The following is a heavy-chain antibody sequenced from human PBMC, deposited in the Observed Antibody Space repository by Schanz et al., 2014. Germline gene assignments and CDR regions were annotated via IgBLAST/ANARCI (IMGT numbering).Heavy chain of an antibody. CDR2: INPSIGTT. D-gene: IGHD2-2*01. Sequence: QVQLVQSGAEVKKPGVSVKVSCKASGYTFTTYYIHWVRQAPGQGLEWMGKINPSIGTTRIAQNFQGRLTVTRDTSTSTVNMELSSLRSEDTAVYYCARGGFFDSTSFDSWGQGTLVTVSS. CDR1: GYTFTTYY. V-gene: IGHV1-46*03. CDR3: ARGGFFDSTSFDS. J-gene: IGHJ4*02.